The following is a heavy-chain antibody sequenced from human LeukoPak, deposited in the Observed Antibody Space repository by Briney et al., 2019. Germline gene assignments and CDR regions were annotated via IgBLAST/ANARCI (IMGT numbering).Heavy chain of an antibody. CDR1: AFTFSDYS. V-gene: IGHV3-48*01. CDR3: ARDRIKSGSYYFDY. D-gene: IGHD1-26*01. J-gene: IGHJ4*02. Sequence: GGSLRLSCAASAFTFSDYSMNWVRQAPGKGLEWVSYISGRSSTIYYADSVKGRFTISRDNAKNSMYLQMNSLRAEDTAVYYCARDRIKSGSYYFDYWGQGTLATVSS. CDR2: ISGRSSTI.